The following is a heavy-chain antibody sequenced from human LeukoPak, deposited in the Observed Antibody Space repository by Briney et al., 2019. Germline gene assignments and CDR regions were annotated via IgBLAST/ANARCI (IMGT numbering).Heavy chain of an antibody. Sequence: GASVKVSCKAPGGTFSSYAISWVRQAPGQGLEWMGGIIPIFGTANYAQKFQGRVTITADESTSTAYMELSSLRSEDTAVYYCASPEGGYSYGYVYWGQGTLVTVSS. D-gene: IGHD5-18*01. J-gene: IGHJ4*02. CDR3: ASPEGGYSYGYVY. CDR2: IIPIFGTA. CDR1: GGTFSSYA. V-gene: IGHV1-69*13.